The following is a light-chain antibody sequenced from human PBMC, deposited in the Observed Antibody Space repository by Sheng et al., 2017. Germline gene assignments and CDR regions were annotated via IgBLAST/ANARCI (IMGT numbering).Light chain of an antibody. CDR1: SSDVGGYNY. J-gene: IGLJ3*02. Sequence: QSALTQPASVSGSPGQSITISCTGTSSDVGGYNYVSWYQHHPDKAPKLIIYDVIYRPSGVSPRFSGSKSGNRASLTISGLQAEDEADYYCTSYTTYRTWVFGGGTKLTVL. CDR2: DVI. V-gene: IGLV2-14*03. CDR3: TSYTTYRTWV.